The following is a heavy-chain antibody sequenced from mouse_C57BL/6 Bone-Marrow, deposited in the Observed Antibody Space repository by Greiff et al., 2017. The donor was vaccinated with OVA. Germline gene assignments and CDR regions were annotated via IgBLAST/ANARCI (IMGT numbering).Heavy chain of an antibody. V-gene: IGHV1-4*01. CDR1: GYTFTSYT. J-gene: IGHJ2*01. CDR2: INPSSGYT. CDR3: ARGMIPYYYGSDY. D-gene: IGHD1-1*01. Sequence: VMLVESGAELARPGASVKMSCKASGYTFTSYTMHWVKQRPGQGLEWIGYINPSSGYTKSNQKFKDQATLTADKSSSTAYMQLSSLTSEDSAVYYCARGMIPYYYGSDYWGQGTTLTVSS.